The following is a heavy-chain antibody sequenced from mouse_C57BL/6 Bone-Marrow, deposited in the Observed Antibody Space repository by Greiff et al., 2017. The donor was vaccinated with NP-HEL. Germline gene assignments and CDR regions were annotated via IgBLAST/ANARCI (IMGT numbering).Heavy chain of an antibody. CDR1: GFTFSDAW. Sequence: EVQGVESGGGLVQPGGSMKLSCAASGFTFSDAWMDWVRQSPEKGLEWVAEIRNKANNHATYYAESVKGRFTISRDDSKSSVYLQMNSLRAEDTGIYYCTRPQPGTGFAYWGQGTLVTVSA. D-gene: IGHD3-2*02. J-gene: IGHJ3*01. CDR2: IRNKANNHAT. V-gene: IGHV6-6*01. CDR3: TRPQPGTGFAY.